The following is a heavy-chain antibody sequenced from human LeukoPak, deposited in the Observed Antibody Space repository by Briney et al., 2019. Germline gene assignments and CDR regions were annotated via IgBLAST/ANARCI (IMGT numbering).Heavy chain of an antibody. J-gene: IGHJ6*02. Sequence: PGGSLRLSCAASGLTFSDYWMSWVRQAPGKGLEWVANINQDGSEKYYVASVTGRFTISRDNAKNSLYLQMNSLRVEDTAVYYCARRLYYYYGMDAWGQGTPVTVSS. CDR1: GLTFSDYW. CDR3: ARRLYYYYGMDA. V-gene: IGHV3-7*01. CDR2: INQDGSEK. D-gene: IGHD3-16*01.